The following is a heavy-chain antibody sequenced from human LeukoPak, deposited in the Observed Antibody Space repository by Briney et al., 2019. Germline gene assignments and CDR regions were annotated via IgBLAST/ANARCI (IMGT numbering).Heavy chain of an antibody. J-gene: IGHJ4*02. V-gene: IGHV1-18*01. D-gene: IGHD6-13*01. CDR2: ISAYNGNT. Sequence: GASVKVSFKASGYTFTIYGISWVRQAPGQGLEWMGWISAYNGNTNYAQKLQGRVTMTTDTSTSTAYMELRSMRSDDTAVYYCARELGIAAAGALDYWGQGTLVTVSS. CDR1: GYTFTIYG. CDR3: ARELGIAAAGALDY.